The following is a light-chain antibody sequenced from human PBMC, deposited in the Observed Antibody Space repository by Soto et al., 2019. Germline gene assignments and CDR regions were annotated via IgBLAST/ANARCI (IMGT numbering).Light chain of an antibody. CDR2: DVS. V-gene: IGLV2-14*03. CDR1: SSDVGGYNY. CDR3: SSYTSSDTYV. Sequence: QSVLTQPASVSGSPGQSLTISCTGSSSDVGGYNYISWHQQHPGKVPNLIIFDVSDRPSGVSNRFSGSKSGNNTASLTISGLQPEDDADYYCSSYTSSDTYVFGSGTKVTVL. J-gene: IGLJ1*01.